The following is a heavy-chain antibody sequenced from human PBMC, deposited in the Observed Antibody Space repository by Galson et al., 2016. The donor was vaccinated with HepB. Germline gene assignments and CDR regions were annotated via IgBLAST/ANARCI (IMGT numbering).Heavy chain of an antibody. V-gene: IGHV1-2*05. CDR3: ARGGPGVYDYPDY. CDR1: GYTFTAYY. J-gene: IGHJ4*02. CDR2: INPNNGDP. Sequence: SVKVSCKASGYTFTAYYIHWVRQAPGQGLDWMGRINPNNGDPNYAQKFQGRVSMTRDTSIRTAYMELSRLRFDDTVVYYCARGGPGVYDYPDYWGQGTLVTVSS. D-gene: IGHD3-16*01.